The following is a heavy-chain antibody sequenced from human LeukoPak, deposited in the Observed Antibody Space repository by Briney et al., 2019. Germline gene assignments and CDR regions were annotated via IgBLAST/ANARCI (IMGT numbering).Heavy chain of an antibody. D-gene: IGHD4-17*01. J-gene: IGHJ5*02. CDR1: GFTFSSYS. CDR2: ISSSSTI. CDR3: ARGRRYGDYSNWFDP. V-gene: IGHV3-48*04. Sequence: GGSLRLSCAASGFTFSSYSMNWVRQAPGKGLEWVSYISSSSTIYYADSVKGRFTISRDNAKNSLYLQMNSLRAEDTAVYYCARGRRYGDYSNWFDPWGQGTLVTVSS.